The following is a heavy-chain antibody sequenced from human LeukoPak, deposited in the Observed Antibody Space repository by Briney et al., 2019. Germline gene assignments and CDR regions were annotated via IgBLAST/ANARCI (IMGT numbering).Heavy chain of an antibody. CDR2: INPNSGGT. V-gene: IGHV1-2*02. CDR1: GYTFTGYY. D-gene: IGHD6-19*01. Sequence: VALVKVSCKASGYTFTGYYMHWVRQAPGQGLEWMGWINPNSGGTNYAQKFQGRVTMTRDTSISTAYMELSRLRSDDTAVYYCARSIAVAGTVADYWGQGTLVTVSS. CDR3: ARSIAVAGTVADY. J-gene: IGHJ4*02.